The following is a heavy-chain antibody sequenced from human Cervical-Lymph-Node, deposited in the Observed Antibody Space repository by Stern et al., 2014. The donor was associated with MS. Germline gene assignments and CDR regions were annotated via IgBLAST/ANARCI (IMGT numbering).Heavy chain of an antibody. D-gene: IGHD2-15*01. J-gene: IGHJ4*02. CDR1: GFTFSTYG. Sequence: VQLVESGGGVVQPGRSLRLSCAASGFTFSTYGMHWVRQAPGKGLEWVAVMSFDGRRIYYADSVQGRFTISRDNSKNTLYLQMNSLRAEDTVVYYCAKDRWGGPVGSFDYWGQGTLVPVSS. V-gene: IGHV3-30*18. CDR2: MSFDGRRI. CDR3: AKDRWGGPVGSFDY.